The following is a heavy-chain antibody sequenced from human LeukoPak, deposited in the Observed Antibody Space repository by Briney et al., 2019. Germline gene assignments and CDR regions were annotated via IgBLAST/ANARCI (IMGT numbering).Heavy chain of an antibody. CDR2: IYYSGST. CDR1: GGSISSSSYY. V-gene: IGHV4-39*02. Sequence: SETLSLTCTVSGGSISSSSYYWGWIRQPPGKGLEWIGSIYYSGSTYYNPSLKSRVTISVYTSKNQFSLKLSSVTAADTAVYYCARDADFHFDYWGQGTLVTVSS. J-gene: IGHJ4*02. CDR3: ARDADFHFDY.